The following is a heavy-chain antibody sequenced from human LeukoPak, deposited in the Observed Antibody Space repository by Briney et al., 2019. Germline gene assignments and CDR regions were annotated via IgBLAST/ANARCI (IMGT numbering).Heavy chain of an antibody. J-gene: IGHJ5*02. V-gene: IGHV1-69*05. Sequence: EASVKASCKASGGTFSSYAISWVRQAPGQGLEWLGGIMPLFGTAGYAQKFQGRVTITKDESTRTVYLELTSLTSDDTAVYYCARDVHGDYGSGWFDPWGQGTLVSVSS. CDR3: ARDVHGDYGSGWFDP. D-gene: IGHD4-17*01. CDR2: IMPLFGTA. CDR1: GGTFSSYA.